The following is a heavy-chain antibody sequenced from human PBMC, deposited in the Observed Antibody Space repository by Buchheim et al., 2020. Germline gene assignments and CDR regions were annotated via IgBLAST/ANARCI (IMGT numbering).Heavy chain of an antibody. J-gene: IGHJ6*02. CDR2: ISWNGGTR. D-gene: IGHD5-18*01. Sequence: EVQLVESGGGVVRPGGSLRLSCAASGLTIDDYGMTWVRQPPGKGLEWVSGISWNGGTRGYADSVKGRFTISRDNGKNSLYLQMNSLRVEDTALYYCARARDTGGYYYYGMDVWGQGTT. V-gene: IGHV3-20*04. CDR3: ARARDTGGYYYYGMDV. CDR1: GLTIDDYG.